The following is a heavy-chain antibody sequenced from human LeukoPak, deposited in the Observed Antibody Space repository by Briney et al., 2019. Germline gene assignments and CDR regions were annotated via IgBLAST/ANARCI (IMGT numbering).Heavy chain of an antibody. J-gene: IGHJ4*02. V-gene: IGHV3-66*01. D-gene: IGHD3-9*01. CDR3: ANAYDILTGYYN. Sequence: GALRLSCAASGFTVSSNYMSWVRQAPGKGLEWVSVIYSGGSTYYADSVKGRFTISRDNSKNTLYLQMNSLRAEDTAVYYCANAYDILTGYYNWGQGTLVTVSS. CDR1: GFTVSSNY. CDR2: IYSGGST.